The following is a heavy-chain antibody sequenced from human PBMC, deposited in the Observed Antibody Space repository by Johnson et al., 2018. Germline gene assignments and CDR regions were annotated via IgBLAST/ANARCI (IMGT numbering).Heavy chain of an antibody. Sequence: VQLVQSGGGLVQXGGSXRLXCAASGFTFSSYAMSWVRQAPGKGLEWVAAISGSGGSTYYADSVKVRFTISRDNSKNTLYLQLNSLRAGATAVYYGARGYVDTAMVTEAPHYGMDVWGQGTTVTVSS. V-gene: IGHV3-23*04. CDR2: ISGSGGST. D-gene: IGHD5-18*01. CDR1: GFTFSSYA. CDR3: ARGYVDTAMVTEAPHYGMDV. J-gene: IGHJ6*02.